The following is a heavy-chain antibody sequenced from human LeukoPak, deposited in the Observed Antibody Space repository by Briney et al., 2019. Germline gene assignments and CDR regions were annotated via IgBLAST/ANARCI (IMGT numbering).Heavy chain of an antibody. CDR3: AKDRSVYLEGFDS. V-gene: IGHV3-30*18. CDR1: GFTFSTYG. CDR2: ISDDGRKK. Sequence: GGSLRLSCAASGFTFSTYGMQWVRQAPGEGLEWLAVISDDGRKKYYADSVEGRFTISRDNSKKTLYLQMNNLRDDDAAVYYCAKDRSVYLEGFDSWGQGTLVAVSS. D-gene: IGHD5/OR15-5a*01. J-gene: IGHJ5*01.